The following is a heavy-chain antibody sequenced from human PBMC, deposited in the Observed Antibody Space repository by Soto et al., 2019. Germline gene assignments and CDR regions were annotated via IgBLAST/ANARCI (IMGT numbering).Heavy chain of an antibody. D-gene: IGHD6-6*01. Sequence: EVQLAESGGGLAQPGGSLRLSCAASGFTLSGYAMDWVRQAQGKGLEYVSGISSNGVGTYYANSVQGRFTISRDNSKNTVYRQMGSLRPEDMAVYYCARRARPDFYYMDVWGKGTTVTVSS. CDR1: GFTLSGYA. V-gene: IGHV3-64*01. CDR3: ARRARPDFYYMDV. J-gene: IGHJ6*03. CDR2: ISSNGVGT.